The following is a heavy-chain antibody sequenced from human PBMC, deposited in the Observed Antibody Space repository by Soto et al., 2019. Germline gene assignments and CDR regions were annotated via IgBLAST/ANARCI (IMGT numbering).Heavy chain of an antibody. Sequence: PGGSLRLSCAASGFSFRTYEMNWVRQAPGKGLEWVAYISSGGDTIHYADSVRGRLTVSRDNAKNSLFLEMNSLRVEDTALYYCARDRAAGGYWGQGTLVTVSS. CDR2: ISSGGDTI. J-gene: IGHJ4*02. D-gene: IGHD6-13*01. CDR3: ARDRAAGGY. CDR1: GFSFRTYE. V-gene: IGHV3-48*03.